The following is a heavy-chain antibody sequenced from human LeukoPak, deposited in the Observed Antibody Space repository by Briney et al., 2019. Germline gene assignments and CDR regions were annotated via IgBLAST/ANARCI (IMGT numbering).Heavy chain of an antibody. Sequence: GGSLRLSCAASGFTFSSYAMSWVRQAPGKGLEWVSAISGSGGSTYYADSVKGRFTISRDNSKTMLYLQMSSLRAEDTAVYYCAKAAVYALAAPAHFDYWGQGTLVTVSS. V-gene: IGHV3-23*01. J-gene: IGHJ4*02. CDR3: AKAAVYALAAPAHFDY. CDR1: GFTFSSYA. CDR2: ISGSGGST. D-gene: IGHD2-8*01.